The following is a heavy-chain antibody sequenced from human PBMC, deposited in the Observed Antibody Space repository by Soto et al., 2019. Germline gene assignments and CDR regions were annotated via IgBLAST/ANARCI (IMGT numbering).Heavy chain of an antibody. J-gene: IGHJ5*02. V-gene: IGHV4-39*01. D-gene: IGHD3-3*01. Sequence: SETLSLTCTVSGGSISSSSYYWGWIRQPPGKGLERIGGIYYSGSTYYNPSLKSRVTISVDTSKNKLSLKLSSVTAADTAVYYCARHDDFWSGYYNGGSWFDPWGQGTLVTVS. CDR3: ARHDDFWSGYYNGGSWFDP. CDR2: IYYSGST. CDR1: GGSISSSSYY.